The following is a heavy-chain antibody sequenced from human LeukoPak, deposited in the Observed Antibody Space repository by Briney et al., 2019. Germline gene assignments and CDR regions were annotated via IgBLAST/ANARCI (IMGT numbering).Heavy chain of an antibody. J-gene: IGHJ4*02. D-gene: IGHD6-19*01. CDR1: GGSFSGYY. Sequence: PSETLSLTCAVYGGSFSGYYWSWIRQPPGKGLEWIGEINHSGSTNYNPSLKSRVTISVDTSKNQFSLKLSSVTAADTAVYYCAREDNSGWPYYSDYWGQGTLVTVSS. V-gene: IGHV4-34*01. CDR3: AREDNSGWPYYSDY. CDR2: INHSGST.